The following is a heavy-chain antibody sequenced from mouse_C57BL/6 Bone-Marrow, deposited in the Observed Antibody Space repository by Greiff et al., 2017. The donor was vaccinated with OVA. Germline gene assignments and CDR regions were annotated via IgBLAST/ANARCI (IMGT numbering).Heavy chain of an antibody. D-gene: IGHD1-1*01. CDR3: ASGGVLTVRCYDY. CDR1: GYAFSSYW. Sequence: QVQLQQSGAELVKPGASVKISCKASGYAFSSYWMNWVKQRPGKGLEWIGQIYPGDGDTNYNGKFKGKATLTADKSSSTAYMQLSSLTSEDSSVFFFASGGVLTVRCYDYWGQGTTLTVSS. CDR2: IYPGDGDT. V-gene: IGHV1-80*01. J-gene: IGHJ2*01.